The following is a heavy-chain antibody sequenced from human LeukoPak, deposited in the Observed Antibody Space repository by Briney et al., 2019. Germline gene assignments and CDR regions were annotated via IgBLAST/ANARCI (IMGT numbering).Heavy chain of an antibody. CDR2: IYYSGST. CDR3: ARRHHNWDY. V-gene: IGHV4-39*07. Sequence: TSETLSLTCTVSGGSISSDSYFWGWIRQSPGKGLEWIGSIYYSGSTHYNPSLKSRVTISLDTSKNQFSLKLNSVTAADTAVYYCARRHHNWDYWGQGTLVTVSS. CDR1: GGSISSDSYF. D-gene: IGHD5-24*01. J-gene: IGHJ4*02.